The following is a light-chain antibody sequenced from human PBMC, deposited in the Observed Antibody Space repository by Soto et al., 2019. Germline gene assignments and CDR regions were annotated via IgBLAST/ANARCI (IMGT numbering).Light chain of an antibody. CDR3: QHYNVYSWT. Sequence: DIHMTQSPSTLSASVGDRVTITCRASQSISIWLAWYQQKPGRAPNLLIYGTSSLESGVPSRFSGSGSGTEFTLNISSLQPDDFATYYCQHYNVYSWTFGQGTKVEIK. V-gene: IGKV1-5*03. CDR2: GTS. CDR1: QSISIW. J-gene: IGKJ1*01.